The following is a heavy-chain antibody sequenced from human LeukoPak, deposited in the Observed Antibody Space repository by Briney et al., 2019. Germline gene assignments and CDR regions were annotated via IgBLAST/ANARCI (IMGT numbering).Heavy chain of an antibody. CDR2: IWYDGSNE. D-gene: IGHD3-10*01. Sequence: GGSLRLSCAASGFTFSSYGMHWVRQAPGKGLEWVAVIWYDGSNEYYADSVKGRFTISRDNPKNTLYLQMNSLRAEDTAVYYCARETPSGYYFDYWGQGTLVTVSS. CDR1: GFTFSSYG. J-gene: IGHJ4*02. V-gene: IGHV3-33*01. CDR3: ARETPSGYYFDY.